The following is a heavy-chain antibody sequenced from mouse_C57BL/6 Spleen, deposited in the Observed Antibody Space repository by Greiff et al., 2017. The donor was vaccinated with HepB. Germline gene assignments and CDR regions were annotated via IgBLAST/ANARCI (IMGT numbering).Heavy chain of an antibody. Sequence: QVHVKQSGAELVRPGASVTLSCKASGYTFTDYEMHWVKQTPVHGLEWIGAIDPETGGTAYNQKFKGKAILTADKSSSTAYMELRSLTSEDSAVYYCTRLRGNFDVWGTGTTVTVSS. CDR1: GYTFTDYE. D-gene: IGHD2-12*01. CDR3: TRLRGNFDV. CDR2: IDPETGGT. V-gene: IGHV1-15*01. J-gene: IGHJ1*03.